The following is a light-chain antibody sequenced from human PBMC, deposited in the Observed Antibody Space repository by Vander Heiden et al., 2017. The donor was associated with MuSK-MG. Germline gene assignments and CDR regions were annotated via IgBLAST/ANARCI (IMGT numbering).Light chain of an antibody. CDR2: EDN. CDR3: QSYDSSNQWV. CDR1: SGSIASNY. Sequence: NFMLTQPHSVSESPGKTVTISCTGSSGSIASNYVQWYQQRPGSAPTTVSYEDNQRPSGVPDRFSGSIDSSSNSASLTISGLKTEDEADYYCQSYDSSNQWVFGGGTKLTGL. V-gene: IGLV6-57*02. J-gene: IGLJ3*02.